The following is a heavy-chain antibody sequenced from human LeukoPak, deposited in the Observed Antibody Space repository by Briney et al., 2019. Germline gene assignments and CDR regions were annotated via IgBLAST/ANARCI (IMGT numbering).Heavy chain of an antibody. D-gene: IGHD1-1*01. J-gene: IGHJ4*02. V-gene: IGHV3-23*01. Sequence: PGGSLRLSCAASGFSFSNSGMSWVRQAPAKGLEWVAGISGGGANTHYADSVKGRFTISRDNSKNTLFLQMNSLGDEDTAIYYCSKWNGYGDYWGQGTLVTVSS. CDR1: GFSFSNSG. CDR3: SKWNGYGDY. CDR2: ISGGGANT.